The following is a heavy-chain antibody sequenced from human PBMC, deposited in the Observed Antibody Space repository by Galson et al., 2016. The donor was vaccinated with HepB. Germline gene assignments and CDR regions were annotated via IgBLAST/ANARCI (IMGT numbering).Heavy chain of an antibody. J-gene: IGHJ4*02. CDR1: GFTFSSYS. Sequence: SLRLSCAASGFTFSSYSMNWVRQAPGKGLEWVSRINSDGSSTSYADSVKGRFTISRDNAKNSLYLQMNSLRAEDTALYYCAKDMTTMVRGVMHYWGQGTLVTVSS. V-gene: IGHV3-74*01. D-gene: IGHD3-10*01. CDR3: AKDMTTMVRGVMHY. CDR2: INSDGSST.